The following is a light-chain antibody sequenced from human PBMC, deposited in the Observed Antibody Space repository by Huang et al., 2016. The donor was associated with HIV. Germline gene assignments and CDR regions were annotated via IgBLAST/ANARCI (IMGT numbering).Light chain of an antibody. Sequence: DVVMTQSPVSLPVTLGQSASISCRSSQSLVHSDGNTYVNWFHQRPGQSPRRLIYKVSNRDSGVPDRISGSGSGTDFTLKISRVEAEDVGVYYCMQGTFWYTFGQGTKVEIK. CDR3: MQGTFWYT. J-gene: IGKJ2*01. CDR1: QSLVHSDGNTY. V-gene: IGKV2-30*02. CDR2: KVS.